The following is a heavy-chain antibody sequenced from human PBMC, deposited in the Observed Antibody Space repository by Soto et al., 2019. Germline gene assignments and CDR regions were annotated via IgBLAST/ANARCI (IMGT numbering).Heavy chain of an antibody. V-gene: IGHV1-69*13. CDR3: ERNCITISEEWFDP. CDR1: GGTFSSYA. Sequence: VKVTCNASGGTFSSYASSWVRQAPGQGLEWMGGIIPIFGTANYAQKFQGRVTITADESTSTAYMELSSLRSEDTAVYYCERNCITISEEWFDPWGQGTLVSVSS. D-gene: IGHD3-3*01. J-gene: IGHJ5*02. CDR2: IIPIFGTA.